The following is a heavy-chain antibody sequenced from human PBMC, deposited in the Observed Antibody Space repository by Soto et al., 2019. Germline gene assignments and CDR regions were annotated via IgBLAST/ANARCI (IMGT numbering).Heavy chain of an antibody. V-gene: IGHV1-2*04. CDR2: INPNSGDT. CDR3: ATSRIMISVAGETEYYFDY. Sequence: ASVKVSCTASGYIFTGYYMHWVRQAPGQGLEWMGWINPNSGDTNYTQKFQGWVTMTRDTSISTAYMELSRLRSDDTAVYYCATSRIMISVAGETEYYFDYWGQGTLVTVS. CDR1: GYIFTGYY. D-gene: IGHD6-19*01. J-gene: IGHJ4*02.